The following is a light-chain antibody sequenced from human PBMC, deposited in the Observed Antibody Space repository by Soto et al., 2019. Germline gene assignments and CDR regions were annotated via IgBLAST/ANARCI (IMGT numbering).Light chain of an antibody. V-gene: IGKV1-5*03. J-gene: IGKJ1*01. CDR1: QSIVSW. Sequence: DIQMTQSPSTLSASVGDRVTITCRASQSIVSWLAWYQLKAGTAPKLLIYQASSLESGVPSRFSGTGSGTDVTLNISGLQPEDFATYYCQQYKSPPWTFGQGTKVEGK. CDR3: QQYKSPPWT. CDR2: QAS.